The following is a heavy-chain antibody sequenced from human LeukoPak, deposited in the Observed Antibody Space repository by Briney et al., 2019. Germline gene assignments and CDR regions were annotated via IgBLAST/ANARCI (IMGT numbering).Heavy chain of an antibody. D-gene: IGHD6-13*01. V-gene: IGHV3-23*01. CDR3: AKGAAAGLVDWFDP. CDR1: GFSFSTYD. CDR2: ITGRGDET. J-gene: IGHJ5*02. Sequence: GGSLRLSCVGSGFSFSTYDMGWVRQAPGKGLEWVSSITGRGDETFYADSVKGRFSLSRDNSKNMLYLQMYSLGAEDTAIYYCAKGAAAGLVDWFDPWGQGTLVTVSS.